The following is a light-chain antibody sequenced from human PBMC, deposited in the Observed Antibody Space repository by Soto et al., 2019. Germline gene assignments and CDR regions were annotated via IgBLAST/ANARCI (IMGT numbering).Light chain of an antibody. J-gene: IGKJ1*01. V-gene: IGKV1-5*03. Sequence: DIQMTQSPSALSASVGDRVTITCRASQSVSNWLAWYRQKPGEAPKLLIYEGSTLEREVTSRFSGSGSGTEFTLTISSLQPDDFATFYCQQYDTYSRTFGQGTKVEVK. CDR2: EGS. CDR3: QQYDTYSRT. CDR1: QSVSNW.